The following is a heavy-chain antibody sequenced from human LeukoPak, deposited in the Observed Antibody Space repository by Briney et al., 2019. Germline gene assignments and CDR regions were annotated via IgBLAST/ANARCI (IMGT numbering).Heavy chain of an antibody. CDR1: GFTFSKYG. CDR3: ARLPYSSSWYGYFQH. CDR2: IRYDGSNK. V-gene: IGHV3-30*02. Sequence: PGGSLRLSCVTSGFTFSKYGMHWVRQAPGKGLEWVAFIRYDGSNKYYADSVKGRFTISRDNSKNSLYLQMNSLRAEDTAVYYCARLPYSSSWYGYFQHWGQGTLVTVSS. D-gene: IGHD6-13*01. J-gene: IGHJ1*01.